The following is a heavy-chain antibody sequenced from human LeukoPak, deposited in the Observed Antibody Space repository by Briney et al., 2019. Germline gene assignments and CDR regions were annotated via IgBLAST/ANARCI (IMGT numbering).Heavy chain of an antibody. D-gene: IGHD6-13*01. Sequence: SETLSLTCTVSGGSVCSGDYYWRWIRQPPGKGLEWIGYIYYSGNTYYNPSLKSRLTISVDTSKNQFSLKLTSVTAADTAVYYCARARRFAAAGTTAFDIWGQGTMVTVSS. CDR3: ARARRFAAAGTTAFDI. J-gene: IGHJ3*02. CDR1: GGSVCSGDYY. V-gene: IGHV4-30-4*08. CDR2: IYYSGNT.